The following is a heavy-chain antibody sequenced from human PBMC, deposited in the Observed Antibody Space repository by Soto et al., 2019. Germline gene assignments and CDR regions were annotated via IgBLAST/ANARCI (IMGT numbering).Heavy chain of an antibody. D-gene: IGHD5-12*01. Sequence: QVQLVQSGAEVKKPGSSVKVSCKASGGTFSSYTISWVRQAPGQGLEWMGRIIPILGIANYAQKFQGRVTITAEKSTSTAYMELSSLRSDDTAVYYCASEGWLQSEHYFDYWGQGTLVAVSS. CDR1: GGTFSSYT. V-gene: IGHV1-69*02. CDR2: IIPILGIA. J-gene: IGHJ4*02. CDR3: ASEGWLQSEHYFDY.